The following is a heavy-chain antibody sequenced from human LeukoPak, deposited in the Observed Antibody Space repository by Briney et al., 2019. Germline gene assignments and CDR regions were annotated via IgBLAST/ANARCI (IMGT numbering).Heavy chain of an antibody. V-gene: IGHV3-74*01. CDR2: INSDGSTT. Sequence: GGSLRLSCAASGFTFSSYWMHWVRQAPGKGLVWVSRINSDGSTTTYADSVRGRFTISRDNAKNTLYLQMNSLRAEDTAVYYCARGYSGSYRVDYWGQGTLVTVSS. CDR1: GFTFSSYW. J-gene: IGHJ4*02. CDR3: ARGYSGSYRVDY. D-gene: IGHD1-26*01.